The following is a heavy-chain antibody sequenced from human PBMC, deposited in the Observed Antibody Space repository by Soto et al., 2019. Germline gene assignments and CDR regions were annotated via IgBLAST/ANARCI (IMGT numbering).Heavy chain of an antibody. CDR3: AKEYSSGWYYFDY. Sequence: EVQLLESGGGLVQPGGSLRLSCAASGFTFSSYAMSWVRQAPGKGLEWVAIIGGSGGSTYYAASGKGRFTISRDNSKNTLYVQRNSLRAEDTAVECCAKEYSSGWYYFDYWGQGTLVTVSS. V-gene: IGHV3-23*01. J-gene: IGHJ4*02. D-gene: IGHD6-19*01. CDR2: IGGSGGST. CDR1: GFTFSSYA.